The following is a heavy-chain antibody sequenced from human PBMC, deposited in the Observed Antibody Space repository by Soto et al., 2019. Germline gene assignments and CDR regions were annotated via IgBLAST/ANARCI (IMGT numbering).Heavy chain of an antibody. CDR3: ARDIWRLGYCSSTSCRKGQRFAP. CDR2: ISAYNGNT. J-gene: IGHJ5*02. Sequence: VKVSCKGSGYTFTSNGISWGRQAPGRRLEWMGWISAYNGNTNYAQKLQGRVTMTTDTSTSTAYMELRSLRSDDTAVYYCARDIWRLGYCSSTSCRKGQRFAPWGRGTLVPVYS. CDR1: GYTFTSNG. V-gene: IGHV1-18*01. D-gene: IGHD2-2*01.